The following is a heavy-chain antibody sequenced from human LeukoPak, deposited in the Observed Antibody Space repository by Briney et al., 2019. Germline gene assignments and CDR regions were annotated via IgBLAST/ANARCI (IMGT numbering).Heavy chain of an antibody. CDR1: GGTFSSYA. CDR2: IIPILGIA. J-gene: IGHJ6*02. D-gene: IGHD6-13*01. Sequence: GSSVKVSCKASGGTFSSYAISWVRQAPGQGLEWMGRIIPILGIANYAQKFQGRVTITADKSTSTAYMELSSLRSEDTAVYYCARTPYSSQGVYGMDVWGQGTTVIVSS. V-gene: IGHV1-69*04. CDR3: ARTPYSSQGVYGMDV.